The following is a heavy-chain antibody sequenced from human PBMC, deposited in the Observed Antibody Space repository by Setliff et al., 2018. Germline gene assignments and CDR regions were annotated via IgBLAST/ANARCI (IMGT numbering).Heavy chain of an antibody. CDR2: MYSDGST. V-gene: IGHV4-61*02. D-gene: IGHD1-26*01. J-gene: IGHJ6*03. Sequence: SETLSLTCTVSGGSVSSRSFYWSWIRQPAGKPLEWIGRMYSDGSTIYNPSLKSRVTISEDTSKNQFSLILSSVTAADTAIYYCARMSGFLYIDVWGKGTTVTVSS. CDR3: ARMSGFLYIDV. CDR1: GGSVSSRSFY.